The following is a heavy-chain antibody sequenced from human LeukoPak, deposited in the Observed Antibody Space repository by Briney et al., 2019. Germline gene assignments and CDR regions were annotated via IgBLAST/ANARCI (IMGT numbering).Heavy chain of an antibody. CDR1: GGSFSGYY. D-gene: IGHD4-23*01. J-gene: IGHJ6*04. V-gene: IGHV4-34*01. Sequence: SETLSLTCAVYGGSFSGYYWSWIRQPPGKGLEWIGEINHSGSTNYNPSLKSRVTISVDTSKNQFSLKLSSVTAADTAVYYCARQARWALCYYGMDVWGKGTTVTVSS. CDR3: ARQARWALCYYGMDV. CDR2: INHSGST.